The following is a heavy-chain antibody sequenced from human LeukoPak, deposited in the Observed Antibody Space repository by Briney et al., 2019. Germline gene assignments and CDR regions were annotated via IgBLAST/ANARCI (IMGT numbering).Heavy chain of an antibody. CDR2: IYYSGST. CDR1: GGSISSYY. V-gene: IGHV4-59*01. CDR3: AKDGGYSQDPFYFDY. Sequence: SETLSLTCTVSGGSISSYYWSWIRQPPGKGLEWIGYIYYSGSTNYNPSLKSRVTISVDTSKNQFSLKLSSVTAADTAVYYCAKDGGYSQDPFYFDYWGQGTLVTVSS. D-gene: IGHD5-12*01. J-gene: IGHJ4*02.